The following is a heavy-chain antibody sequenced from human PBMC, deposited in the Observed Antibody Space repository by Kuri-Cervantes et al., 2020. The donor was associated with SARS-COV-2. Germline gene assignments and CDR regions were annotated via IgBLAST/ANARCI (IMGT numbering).Heavy chain of an antibody. Sequence: LSLTCAASGFTFSNYGMHWVRQAPGKGLEWVAFLRYDGGEKHYADSVKGRFTISRHNSKNTLYLQMNSLRAEDTAVYYCARVLGGWYYFDYWGQGTLVTVSS. CDR3: ARVLGGWYYFDY. D-gene: IGHD6-19*01. V-gene: IGHV3-30*02. CDR1: GFTFSNYG. J-gene: IGHJ4*02. CDR2: LRYDGGEK.